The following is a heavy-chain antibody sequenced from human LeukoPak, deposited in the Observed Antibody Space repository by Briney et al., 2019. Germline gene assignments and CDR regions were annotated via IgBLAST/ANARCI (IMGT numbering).Heavy chain of an antibody. D-gene: IGHD3-10*01. V-gene: IGHV1-18*01. CDR3: ARERFGELSKSPHYYYYMDV. Sequence: ASVKVSCKASGYTFTSYGISWVRQAPGQGLEWMGWISAYNGNTNYAQKLQGRVTMTTDTSTSTAYMELRSLRSDDTAVYYCARERFGELSKSPHYYYYMDVWGKGTTVTISS. CDR1: GYTFTSYG. J-gene: IGHJ6*03. CDR2: ISAYNGNT.